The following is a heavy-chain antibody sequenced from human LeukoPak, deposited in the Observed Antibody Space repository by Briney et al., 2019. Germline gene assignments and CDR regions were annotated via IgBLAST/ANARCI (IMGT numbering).Heavy chain of an antibody. D-gene: IGHD2-2*03. CDR2: IKQDGSEK. CDR3: ARDLGYCSSTSCQPWFDP. CDR1: GFTFSSYW. V-gene: IGHV3-7*01. J-gene: IGHJ5*02. Sequence: GGSLRLSCAASGFTFSSYWMSWGRQAPGKGVEWVANIKQDGSEKYYVDSVKGRFTISRDNAKNSLYLQMNSLRAEDTAVYYCARDLGYCSSTSCQPWFDPWGQGTLVTVSS.